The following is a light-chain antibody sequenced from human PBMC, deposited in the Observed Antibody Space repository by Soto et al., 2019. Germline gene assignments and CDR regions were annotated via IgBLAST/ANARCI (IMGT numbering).Light chain of an antibody. V-gene: IGKV3-11*01. CDR2: DAS. J-gene: IGKJ5*01. Sequence: EIVMTQSPATLSLSPGERATLSCRASQSVHNDLAWYQQKPGQAPRLLVYDASNTASGVPARFSGSGSGTDFTLTITNLEPEDFAVYYCQQRYIWPPISFGQGTRLEIK. CDR3: QQRYIWPPIS. CDR1: QSVHND.